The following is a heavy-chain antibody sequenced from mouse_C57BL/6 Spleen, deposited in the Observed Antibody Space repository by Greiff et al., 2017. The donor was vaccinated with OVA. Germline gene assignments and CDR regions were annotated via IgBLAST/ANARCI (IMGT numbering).Heavy chain of an antibody. CDR3: ARGTTRWYFDV. D-gene: IGHD1-1*01. CDR2: ISYDGSN. J-gene: IGHJ1*03. V-gene: IGHV3-6*01. CDR1: GYSITSGYY. Sequence: EVKLQESGPGLVKPSQSLSLTCSVTGYSITSGYYWNWIRQFPGNKLEWMGYISYDGSNNYNPSLKNRISITRDTSKNQFFLKLNSVTTEDTATYYCARGTTRWYFDVWGTGTTVTVSS.